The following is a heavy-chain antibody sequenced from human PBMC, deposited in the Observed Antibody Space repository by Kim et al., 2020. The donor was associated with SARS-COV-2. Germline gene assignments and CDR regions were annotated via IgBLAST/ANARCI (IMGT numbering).Heavy chain of an antibody. CDR3: ARGLRRNSSGWYAGSGFDY. J-gene: IGHJ4*02. V-gene: IGHV4-34*01. CDR1: GGSFSGYY. CDR2: INHSGST. Sequence: SETLSLTCAVYGGSFSGYYWSWIRQPPGKGLEWIGEINHSGSTNYNPSLKSRVTISVDTSKNQFSLKLSSVTAADTAVYYCARGLRRNSSGWYAGSGFDYWSQGTLVTVSS. D-gene: IGHD6-19*01.